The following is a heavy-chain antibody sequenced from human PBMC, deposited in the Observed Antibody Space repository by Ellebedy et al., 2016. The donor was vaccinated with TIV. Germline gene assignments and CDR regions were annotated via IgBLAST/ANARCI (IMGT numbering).Heavy chain of an antibody. CDR1: GDSINIYY. J-gene: IGHJ5*02. V-gene: IGHV4-4*07. Sequence: SETLSLXXTVSGDSINIYYWSWIRQSAAKGLEWIGRVYANGNTDYNPSLKSRLTMSVDTSNNQFSLRLSSVTAADTAVYYCARENPPWFGGRNWFDPWGQGTLVTVSS. CDR3: ARENPPWFGGRNWFDP. D-gene: IGHD3-10*01. CDR2: VYANGNT.